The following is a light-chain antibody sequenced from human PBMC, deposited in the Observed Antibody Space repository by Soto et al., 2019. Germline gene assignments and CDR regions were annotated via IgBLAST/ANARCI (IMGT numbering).Light chain of an antibody. V-gene: IGLV7-43*01. Sequence: QAVVTQEPSLTVSPGGTVTLTCACSTGAVTSDYFPNWFQQKPGQAPRALIYRVSNRHSWTPARFSGFLLGGKAALTLSTVQPEDEADYYCLLFYGGVHIFGGGTKLTVL. CDR2: RVS. CDR1: TGAVTSDYF. CDR3: LLFYGGVHI. J-gene: IGLJ1*01.